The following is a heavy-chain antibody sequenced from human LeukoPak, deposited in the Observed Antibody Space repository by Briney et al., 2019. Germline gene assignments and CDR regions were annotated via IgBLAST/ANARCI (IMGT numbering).Heavy chain of an antibody. V-gene: IGHV3-21*01. Sequence: PGGSLRLSCAASGFTFSSYSMNLVRQAPGKGLEWVSSMSSSSSYIYYADSVKGRFTISRDNAKNSLYLQMNSLRAEDTAVYYCASPMYSSSWSFDYWGQGTLVTVSS. CDR3: ASPMYSSSWSFDY. D-gene: IGHD6-13*01. CDR1: GFTFSSYS. J-gene: IGHJ4*02. CDR2: MSSSSSYI.